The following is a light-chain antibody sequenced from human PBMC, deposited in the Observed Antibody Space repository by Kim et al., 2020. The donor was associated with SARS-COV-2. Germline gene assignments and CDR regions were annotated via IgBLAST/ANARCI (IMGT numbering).Light chain of an antibody. Sequence: SYELTQPPSESVSPGQTASITCSGDNLGNKYISWYQKKSGQSPVVVIFQDDKRPSGIPERFSGSTSDNTATLTISGTQAMDEADYYCQAWDSGAVVCGGG. CDR1: NLGNKY. J-gene: IGLJ3*02. V-gene: IGLV3-1*01. CDR3: QAWDSGAVV. CDR2: QDD.